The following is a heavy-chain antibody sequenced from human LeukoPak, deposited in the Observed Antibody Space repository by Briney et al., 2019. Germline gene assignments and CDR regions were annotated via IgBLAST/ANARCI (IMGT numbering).Heavy chain of an antibody. Sequence: GGSLRLSCAASGFTFSDYYMTWVRQAPGKGLEWVSFISPSGDDIHYADSVKGRFAISRDNGKNSLYLQMNGLRAEDTAVYYCARQGTTLDYWGQGTLVTVSS. CDR2: ISPSGDDI. J-gene: IGHJ4*02. CDR1: GFTFSDYY. V-gene: IGHV3-11*01. D-gene: IGHD1-14*01. CDR3: ARQGTTLDY.